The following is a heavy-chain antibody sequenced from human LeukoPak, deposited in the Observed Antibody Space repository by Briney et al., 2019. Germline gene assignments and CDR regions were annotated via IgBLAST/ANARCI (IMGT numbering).Heavy chain of an antibody. CDR1: GFTFSSYS. CDR2: ISRSSSTI. V-gene: IGHV3-48*02. CDR3: ARPHSGHLFDY. D-gene: IGHD3-10*01. J-gene: IGHJ4*02. Sequence: GSLRLSCAAAGFTFSSYSMNWVRQAPGKGLEWVSYISRSSSTIYYADSVKGRFTISRDNAKNSLHLQMNSLRDEDTAVYYCARPHSGHLFDYSGQGTLVTVSS.